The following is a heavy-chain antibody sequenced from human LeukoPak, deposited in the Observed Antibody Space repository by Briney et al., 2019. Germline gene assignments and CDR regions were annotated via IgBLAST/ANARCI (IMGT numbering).Heavy chain of an antibody. CDR1: GGSIAYGGYY. CDR2: IFTSGTT. J-gene: IGHJ5*02. D-gene: IGHD1-26*01. V-gene: IGHV4-31*03. CDR3: ARDQSGTYRDKWFDP. Sequence: PSETLSLTCTVSGGSIAYGGYYWTWIRQHPVKGLEWTGYIFTSGTTNYNPSLKGRVSISLDTSKNQFSLNLTSVTAADTAIYFCARDQSGTYRDKWFDPWGQGSLVTVSS.